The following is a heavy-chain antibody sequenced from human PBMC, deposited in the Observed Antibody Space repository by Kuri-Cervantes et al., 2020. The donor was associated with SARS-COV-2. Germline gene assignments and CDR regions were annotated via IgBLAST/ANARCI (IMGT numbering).Heavy chain of an antibody. Sequence: LSLTCVASGFNLDDYGMHWVRQAPGKGLEWVSSISSSSSYIYYADSVKGRFTISRDNAKNSLYLQMNSLRAEDTAVSYCAIGQETSRYYGSGSPPDSWGQGTLVTVSS. J-gene: IGHJ5*01. CDR3: AIGQETSRYYGSGSPPDS. CDR1: GFNLDDYG. D-gene: IGHD3-10*01. V-gene: IGHV3-21*04. CDR2: ISSSSSYI.